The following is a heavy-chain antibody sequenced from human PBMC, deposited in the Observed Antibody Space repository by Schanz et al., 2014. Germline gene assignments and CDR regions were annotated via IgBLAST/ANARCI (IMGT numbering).Heavy chain of an antibody. D-gene: IGHD3-16*01. CDR3: ATIGVNDYWRFGLDL. CDR2: IIPIVDIT. J-gene: IGHJ6*02. CDR1: GGTFTSYA. Sequence: QVKLVQSGAEVRKPGSSVRVSCKASGGTFTSYAFSWVRQAPGQGLEWMGRIIPIVDITNYAQKFLGRVTITADKSTSTAYMELKSQRSADTAVYYCATIGVNDYWRFGLDLWGQGTTVTVSS. V-gene: IGHV1-69*04.